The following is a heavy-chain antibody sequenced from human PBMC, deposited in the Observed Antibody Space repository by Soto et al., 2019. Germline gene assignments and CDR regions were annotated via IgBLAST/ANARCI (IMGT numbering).Heavy chain of an antibody. CDR3: ARQPRILTGYSGHFDY. V-gene: IGHV4-30-4*08. D-gene: IGHD3-9*01. CDR2: ISYRGRT. J-gene: IGHJ4*02. CDR1: GGSITSGDYY. Sequence: SETLSLTCPVSGGSITSGDYYWSWIRQHPEKGLEWIGYISYRGRTYYNPSLKSRVTISVDTSKNQFSLKLSSVTAADTAVYYCARQPRILTGYSGHFDYRGQGTLVTVSS.